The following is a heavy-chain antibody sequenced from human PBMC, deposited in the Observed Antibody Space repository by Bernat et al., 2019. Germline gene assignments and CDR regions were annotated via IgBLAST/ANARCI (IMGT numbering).Heavy chain of an antibody. Sequence: EVQLLESGGDLVQPGGSLRLSCAASGFTFSSYAMSWVRQAPGKGLEWVSAISGSGGSTYYADSVKGRLTISRDNSKNTLYLHMNSLSAEDTAVYYCAKGPTTVMAFDIWGQGTMVTVSS. CDR1: GFTFSSYA. J-gene: IGHJ3*02. CDR3: AKGPTTVMAFDI. D-gene: IGHD4-17*01. V-gene: IGHV3-23*01. CDR2: ISGSGGST.